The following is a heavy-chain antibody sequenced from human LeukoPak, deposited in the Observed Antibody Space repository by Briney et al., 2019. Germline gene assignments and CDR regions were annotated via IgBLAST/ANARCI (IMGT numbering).Heavy chain of an antibody. CDR2: ITSDSRGI. V-gene: IGHV3-23*01. Sequence: GGTLRHSCVASLFRYSHYGMNWVRQAPGKGLEWVSGITSDSRGIYYADSVKGRFTIYRDNSKMTLYLQMDSLGVEDTALYYCAQDWAWGAFGSWGQGTLVTVSS. J-gene: IGHJ4*02. D-gene: IGHD7-27*01. CDR1: LFRYSHYG. CDR3: AQDWAWGAFGS.